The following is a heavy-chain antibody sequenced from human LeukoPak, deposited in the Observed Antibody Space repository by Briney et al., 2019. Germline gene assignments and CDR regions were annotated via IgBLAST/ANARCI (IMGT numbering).Heavy chain of an antibody. CDR2: IYYSGST. Sequence: PSETLSLTCTVSGGSISSGGYYWSWIRQHPGKGLEWIGYIYYSGSTYYNPSLKSRVTISVDTSKNQFSLKLSSVTAADTAVYYCAREGDYYDSSPIDYWGQGTLVTVSS. CDR1: GGSISSGGYY. J-gene: IGHJ4*02. D-gene: IGHD3-22*01. CDR3: AREGDYYDSSPIDY. V-gene: IGHV4-31*03.